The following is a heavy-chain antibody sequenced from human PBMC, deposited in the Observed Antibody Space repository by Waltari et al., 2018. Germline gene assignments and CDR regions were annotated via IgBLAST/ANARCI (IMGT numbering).Heavy chain of an antibody. CDR1: GFTVNNNY. J-gene: IGHJ4*02. V-gene: IGHV3-53*01. CDR3: ATPLTGRAY. CDR2: MYSDGGA. Sequence: EVKLVESGGGLIQPGGSLVLPGAAAGFTVNNNYMSWVRQAPGKGLEWVSLMYSDGGAYYADSVKGRFTISRDNSKNTVYLQMDSLRADDTAVYYCATPLTGRAYWGQGTLVTVSS.